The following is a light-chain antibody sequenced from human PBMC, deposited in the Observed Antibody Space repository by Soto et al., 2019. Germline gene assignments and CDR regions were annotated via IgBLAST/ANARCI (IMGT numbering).Light chain of an antibody. CDR3: QQLDSYLSFT. CDR2: AAT. V-gene: IGKV1-9*01. Sequence: DIPLTQSPSFLFASVGDRVTITCRASQDVGHFLAWYQQKPGKAPKLLMYAATTLQNEVPARFRGGGSGTEFTLTITSLQPEDYATYYCQQLDSYLSFTFGGGTKVEIK. CDR1: QDVGHF. J-gene: IGKJ4*01.